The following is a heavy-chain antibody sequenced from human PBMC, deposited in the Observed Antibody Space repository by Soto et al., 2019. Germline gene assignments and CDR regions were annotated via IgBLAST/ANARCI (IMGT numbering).Heavy chain of an antibody. J-gene: IGHJ4*02. CDR1: GDSVSSNSAA. V-gene: IGHV6-1*01. Sequence: SQTLSLTCAISGDSVSSNSAAWNWIRQSPSRGLEWLGRTYYRSKWYNDYAVSVKSRITINPDTSKNQFSLQLNSVTPEDTAVYYCARVAFTIFGVVERPGDYWGQGTLVTSPQ. CDR2: TYYRSKWYN. CDR3: ARVAFTIFGVVERPGDY. D-gene: IGHD3-3*01.